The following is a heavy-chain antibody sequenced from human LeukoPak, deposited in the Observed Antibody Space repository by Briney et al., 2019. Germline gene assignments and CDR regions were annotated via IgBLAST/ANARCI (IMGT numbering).Heavy chain of an antibody. CDR2: INPNSGGT. Sequence: ASVKVSCKASGYSFTNYDINWVRQATGQGLEWMGWINPNSGGTNYAQKFQGRVTMTRDTSISTAYMELSRLRSDDTAVYYCAREGAAAGTHPYYYMDVWGKGTTVTISS. J-gene: IGHJ6*03. CDR3: AREGAAAGTHPYYYMDV. CDR1: GYSFTNYD. V-gene: IGHV1-2*02. D-gene: IGHD6-13*01.